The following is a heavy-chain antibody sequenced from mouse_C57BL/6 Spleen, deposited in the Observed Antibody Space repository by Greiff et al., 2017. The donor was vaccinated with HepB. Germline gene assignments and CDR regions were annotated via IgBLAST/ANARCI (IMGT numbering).Heavy chain of an antibody. D-gene: IGHD2-5*01. CDR2: IDPSDSYT. CDR1: GYTFTSYW. V-gene: IGHV1-69*01. CDR3: ARGGSNYGFAY. J-gene: IGHJ3*01. Sequence: QVQLQQPGAELVMPGASVKLSCKASGYTFTSYWMHWVKQRPGQGLEWIGEIDPSDSYTNYNPKFKGKTTLTVDKSSSKAYMQLSSLTSEDSAVYYCARGGSNYGFAYWGQGTLVTVSA.